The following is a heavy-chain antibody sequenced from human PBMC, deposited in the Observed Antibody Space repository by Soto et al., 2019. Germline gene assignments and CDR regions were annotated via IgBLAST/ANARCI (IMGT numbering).Heavy chain of an antibody. J-gene: IGHJ6*02. CDR2: ISYDGSNK. Sequence: GGSLRLSCAASGFTFSSYAMHWVRQSPGKGLEWVAVISYDGSNKYYADSVKSRFTISRDNSKNTLYLQMNSLRAEDTAVYYCAVTGARDSSGYYYGGDYYGMDVWGQGTTVTVSS. CDR1: GFTFSSYA. V-gene: IGHV3-30-3*01. D-gene: IGHD3-22*01. CDR3: AVTGARDSSGYYYGGDYYGMDV.